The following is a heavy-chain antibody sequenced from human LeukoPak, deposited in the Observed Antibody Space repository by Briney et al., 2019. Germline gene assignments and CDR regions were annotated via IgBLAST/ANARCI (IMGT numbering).Heavy chain of an antibody. CDR3: ARTYDSSGYPGDY. V-gene: IGHV1-69*06. D-gene: IGHD3-22*01. J-gene: IGHJ4*02. Sequence: SVKVSCKASGGTFSSYAIRWVRQAPGQGLEWMGGIIPIFGTANYAQRFQGRVTITADKSTSTAYMELSSLRSEDTAVYYCARTYDSSGYPGDYWGQGTLVTVSS. CDR2: IIPIFGTA. CDR1: GGTFSSYA.